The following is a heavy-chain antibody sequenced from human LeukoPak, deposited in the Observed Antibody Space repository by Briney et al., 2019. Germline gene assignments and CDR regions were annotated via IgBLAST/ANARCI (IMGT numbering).Heavy chain of an antibody. CDR2: ISSSSSTI. D-gene: IGHD6-6*01. Sequence: GGSLRLSCAASGFTFSSYAMSWVRQAPGKGLEWVSYISSSSSTIYYADSVKGRFTISRDNAKNSLYLQMNSLRAEDTAVYYCATSSIAARPGFDYWGQGTLVTVSS. CDR3: ATSSIAARPGFDY. V-gene: IGHV3-48*04. CDR1: GFTFSSYA. J-gene: IGHJ4*02.